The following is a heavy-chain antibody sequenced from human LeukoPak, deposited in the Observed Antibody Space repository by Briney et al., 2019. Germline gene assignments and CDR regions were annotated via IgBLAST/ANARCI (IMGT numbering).Heavy chain of an antibody. CDR1: GYTFTNYY. V-gene: IGHV1-46*01. CDR3: ARVGDSSNSWFDP. J-gene: IGHJ5*02. CDR2: INPSGGSN. Sequence: ASVKVSCKASGYTFTNYYIHWMRQAPGQGLEWMGIINPSGGSNSNAQNFQGRVTMTRDTSTSTVYMEMRSLRYEDTAVYYCARVGDSSNSWFDPWGQGTLVTVSS. D-gene: IGHD6-19*01.